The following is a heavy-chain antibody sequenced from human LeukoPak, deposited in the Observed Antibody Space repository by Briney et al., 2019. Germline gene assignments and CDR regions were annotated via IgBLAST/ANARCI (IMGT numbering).Heavy chain of an antibody. CDR2: ISYDGSNK. Sequence: PGGSLRLSCAATGFTFSSYAMHWVRQAPGKGLEWVAVISYDGSNKYYADSVKGRFTISRDNSKNTLYLQMNSLRAEDTAVYYCARDPSYSSSSLTDYFDYWGQGTLVTVSS. CDR1: GFTFSSYA. V-gene: IGHV3-30-3*01. D-gene: IGHD6-6*01. CDR3: ARDPSYSSSSLTDYFDY. J-gene: IGHJ4*02.